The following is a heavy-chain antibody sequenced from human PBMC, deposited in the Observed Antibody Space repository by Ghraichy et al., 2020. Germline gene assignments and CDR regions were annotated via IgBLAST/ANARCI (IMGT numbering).Heavy chain of an antibody. J-gene: IGHJ3*02. V-gene: IGHV3-7*01. CDR2: IKQDGSEK. CDR3: ARSSSDRYGLGFEM. D-gene: IGHD6-19*01. CDR1: GFTFSGHW. Sequence: GESLNISCAVSGFTFSGHWMSWVRQAPGKGLEWVANIKQDGSEKYYVDSVKGRFTISRDNAKDSLYLQMNSLRAEDTAVYYCARSSSDRYGLGFEMWGQGTMVTVSS.